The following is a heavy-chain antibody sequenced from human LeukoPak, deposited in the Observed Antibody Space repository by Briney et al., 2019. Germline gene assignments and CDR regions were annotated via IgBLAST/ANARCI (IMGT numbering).Heavy chain of an antibody. D-gene: IGHD2-15*01. V-gene: IGHV3-48*03. J-gene: IGHJ4*02. CDR2: ISSSGSAI. CDR1: GFTFSNYE. Sequence: PGGSLRLSCAASGFTFSNYEMNWVRQAPGKGLEWVSYISSSGSAIYYADSVKGRFTISRDNAKNSLYLQMNSLRAEDTAVYYCARGWYQYYFDCWGQGTLVTVSS. CDR3: ARGWYQYYFDC.